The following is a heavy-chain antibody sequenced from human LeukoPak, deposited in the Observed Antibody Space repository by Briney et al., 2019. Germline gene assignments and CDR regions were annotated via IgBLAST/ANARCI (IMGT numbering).Heavy chain of an antibody. V-gene: IGHV3-23*01. J-gene: IGHJ2*01. CDR1: GFTFGGYA. Sequence: GGSQRLSCAASGFTFGGYAMSWVRQAPGKGLEWVSTISASGGSTYYADSVKGRFSISRDYSTNTLFVQLNSLRAEDTAVYYCAKVPDGSPRGYWYFDLWGRGTLVTVSS. D-gene: IGHD5-24*01. CDR3: AKVPDGSPRGYWYFDL. CDR2: ISASGGST.